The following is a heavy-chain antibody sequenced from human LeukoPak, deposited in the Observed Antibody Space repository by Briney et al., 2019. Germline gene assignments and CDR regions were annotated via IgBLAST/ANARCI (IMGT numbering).Heavy chain of an antibody. CDR1: GGSISSYY. Sequence: SETLSLTCTVSGGSISSYYWRWIRQPAGKGLEWIGRIYTSGSTNYNPSLKSRVTMSVDTSKNQFSLKLSSVTAADTAVYYCARGPFIAVAGTRGSVDYWGQGTLVTVSS. V-gene: IGHV4-4*07. CDR3: ARGPFIAVAGTRGSVDY. CDR2: IYTSGST. J-gene: IGHJ4*02. D-gene: IGHD6-19*01.